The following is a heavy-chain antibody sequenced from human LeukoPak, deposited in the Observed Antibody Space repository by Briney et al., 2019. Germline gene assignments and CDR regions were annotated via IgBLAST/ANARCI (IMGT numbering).Heavy chain of an antibody. Sequence: GGSLRLSCAASGFTVRSNSMSWVRQAPGKGLEWVSVIYSGGSTYYADSVNGRFTISRDSSKNTLYLQMNSLRAEDTAVYYCASAREYCISTNCYEYFQHWGQGTLVTVSS. CDR3: ASAREYCISTNCYEYFQH. J-gene: IGHJ1*01. CDR1: GFTVRSNS. V-gene: IGHV3-53*01. CDR2: IYSGGST. D-gene: IGHD2-2*01.